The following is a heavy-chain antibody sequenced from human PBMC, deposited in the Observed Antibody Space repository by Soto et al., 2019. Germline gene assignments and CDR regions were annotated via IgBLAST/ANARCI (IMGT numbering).Heavy chain of an antibody. CDR3: ARAPRIRPSGSCRNFDY. CDR2: ISSSISYI. J-gene: IGHJ4*02. Sequence: LRLSCAASGFTLSSYSMNWVRQAPGKGLEWVSSISSSISYIYYADSVKGRFTISRDNAKNSLYLQMNSLRAEDTAEYYCARAPRIRPSGSCRNFDYWGQRTLGTVSS. D-gene: IGHD1-26*01. V-gene: IGHV3-21*01. CDR1: GFTLSSYS.